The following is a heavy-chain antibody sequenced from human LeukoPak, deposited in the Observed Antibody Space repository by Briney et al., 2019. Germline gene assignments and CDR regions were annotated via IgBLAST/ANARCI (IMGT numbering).Heavy chain of an antibody. V-gene: IGHV3-71*01. CDR1: GFSISSNY. CDR3: VITTSGQTYYFDY. Sequence: GGSLRLSCAVSGFSISSNYISWVRQAPGKGLEWVGFIRSKAYGGTTEYAASVKGRFTISRDDSKSIAYLQMNSLKTEDTAVYYCVITTSGQTYYFDYWGQGTLVTVSS. CDR2: IRSKAYGGTT. J-gene: IGHJ4*02. D-gene: IGHD3-22*01.